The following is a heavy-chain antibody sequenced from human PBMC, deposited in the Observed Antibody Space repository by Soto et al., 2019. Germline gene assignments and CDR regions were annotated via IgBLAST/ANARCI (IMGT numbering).Heavy chain of an antibody. D-gene: IGHD3-10*01. CDR3: ARDGYNRGGFDY. J-gene: IGHJ4*02. CDR2: ISFDGANT. CDR1: GFTFSSYN. Sequence: QVQLVESGGGVVPPGGSLRVSCVASGFTFSSYNMHWVRQAPGEGLEWVAVISFDGANTFYADSVKGRFTISRDISRDTLYLQMSSLIDEDTAIYYCARDGYNRGGFDYWGQGTLVTVSS. V-gene: IGHV3-30-3*01.